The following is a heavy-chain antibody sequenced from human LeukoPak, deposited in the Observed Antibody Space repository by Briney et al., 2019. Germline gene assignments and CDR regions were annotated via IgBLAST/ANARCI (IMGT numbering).Heavy chain of an antibody. CDR1: GYTFTSYY. CDR2: INPSGGST. Sequence: SSVKVSCKASGYTFTSYYMHWVRQAPGQGLEWMGIINPSGGSTSCAQKFQGRVTMTRDTSTSTVYMELSSLRSEDTAVYYCARFNYDSSGYYLGYFDYWGPGTLVTVSS. J-gene: IGHJ4*02. D-gene: IGHD3-22*01. CDR3: ARFNYDSSGYYLGYFDY. V-gene: IGHV1-46*01.